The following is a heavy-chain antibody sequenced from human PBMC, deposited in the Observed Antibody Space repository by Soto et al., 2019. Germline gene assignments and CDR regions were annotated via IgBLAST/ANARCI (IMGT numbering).Heavy chain of an antibody. CDR1: GGSISSGDY. V-gene: IGHV4-30-4*01. J-gene: IGHJ4*02. D-gene: IGHD3-22*01. CDR3: ARTKYYYDSTAYIFDY. CDR2: IYHSGGP. Sequence: SETLSLTCTVSGGSISSGDYWSWIRQPPGKGLEWIGYIYHSGGPYYNPSLNSRATMSVDTSRNQFSLKLSSVSAADTAVYYCARTKYYYDSTAYIFDYWGQGALVTVSS.